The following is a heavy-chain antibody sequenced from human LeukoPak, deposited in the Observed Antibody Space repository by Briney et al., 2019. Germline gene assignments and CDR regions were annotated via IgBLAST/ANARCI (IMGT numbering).Heavy chain of an antibody. CDR1: GYSFTGYY. D-gene: IGHD3-22*01. CDR3: AAGHYYDSSGYY. V-gene: IGHV1-2*02. CDR2: INPNSGGT. J-gene: IGHJ4*02. Sequence: ASVTVSCKTSGYSFTGYYMHWVRQAPGHGLEWMGWINPNSGGTNYAQRFQGRVTMTRDTSISTAYMELSSLRSEDTAVYYCAAGHYYDSSGYYWGQGTLVTVSS.